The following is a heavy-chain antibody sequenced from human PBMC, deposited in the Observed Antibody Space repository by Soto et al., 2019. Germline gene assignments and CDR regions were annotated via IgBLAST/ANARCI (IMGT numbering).Heavy chain of an antibody. CDR3: ARNPIGSSSRRVGEAFDI. CDR1: GGSISSGDYY. J-gene: IGHJ3*02. Sequence: SVTLSLTCTVSGGSISSGDYYWSWIRQPPGKGLEWIGYIYYSGSTYYNPSLKSRVTISVDTSKNQFSLKLSSVTAADTAVYYCARNPIGSSSRRVGEAFDIWGQGTMVT. D-gene: IGHD6-13*01. CDR2: IYYSGST. V-gene: IGHV4-30-4*01.